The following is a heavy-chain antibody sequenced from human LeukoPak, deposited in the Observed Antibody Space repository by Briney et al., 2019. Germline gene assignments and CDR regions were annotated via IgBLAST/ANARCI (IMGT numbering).Heavy chain of an antibody. CDR3: ARPLVYCSSTSCSPFGAFDI. CDR1: GGSISSSSYY. Sequence: SETLSLTCTVSGGSISSSSYYWGWIRQPPGKGLAWIGSIYYSGSTYYNPSLKSRVTISVDTSKNQFSLKLSSVTAADTAVYYCARPLVYCSSTSCSPFGAFDIWGQGTMVTVSS. CDR2: IYYSGST. V-gene: IGHV4-39*01. J-gene: IGHJ3*02. D-gene: IGHD2-2*01.